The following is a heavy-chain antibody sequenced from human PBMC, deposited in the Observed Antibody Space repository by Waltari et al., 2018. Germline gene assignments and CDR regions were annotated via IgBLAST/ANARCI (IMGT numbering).Heavy chain of an antibody. J-gene: IGHJ4*02. D-gene: IGHD4-17*01. Sequence: VQLVQSGAEVKKPGASVKVSCKASGYSFTSFDIYWVRQAAGQGLEWMGWINPDSGNTGYAWKFQGRVTMTRDTSISTAYMELSSLRSEDTAVYYCAREFYYSDAFTGVWGQGTLVTVSS. CDR1: GYSFTSFD. CDR3: AREFYYSDAFTGV. CDR2: INPDSGNT. V-gene: IGHV1-8*01.